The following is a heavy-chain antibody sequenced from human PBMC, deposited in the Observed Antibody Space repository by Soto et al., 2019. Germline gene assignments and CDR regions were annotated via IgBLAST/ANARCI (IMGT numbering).Heavy chain of an antibody. CDR3: AREYYGVLTGYYNDF. J-gene: IGHJ4*02. CDR1: GFSFRSYW. D-gene: IGHD3-9*01. V-gene: IGHV3-74*01. Sequence: VQFVESGGDLVQSGGSLGLSCAASGFSFRSYWMHWVRQAPGKGLVWVARISSDGSTTTYADSASGRFIISRDNDANILYLQMSSLRAEDTAVYYCAREYYGVLTGYYNDFWGQGTLVTVSS. CDR2: ISSDGSTT.